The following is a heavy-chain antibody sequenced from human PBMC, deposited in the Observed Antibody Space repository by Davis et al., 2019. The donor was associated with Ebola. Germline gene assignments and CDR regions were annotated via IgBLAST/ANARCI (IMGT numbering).Heavy chain of an antibody. CDR1: GFTFSDYY. J-gene: IGHJ6*02. CDR2: ISSSGSTI. CDR3: ARDRGIAVAGYYYGMDV. D-gene: IGHD6-19*01. V-gene: IGHV3-11*01. Sequence: GESLKISCAASGFTFSDYYMSWIRQAPGKGLEWVSYISSSGSTIYYADSVKGRFTISRDNAKNSLYLQMNSLRAEDTAVYYCARDRGIAVAGYYYGMDVWGQGTTVTVSS.